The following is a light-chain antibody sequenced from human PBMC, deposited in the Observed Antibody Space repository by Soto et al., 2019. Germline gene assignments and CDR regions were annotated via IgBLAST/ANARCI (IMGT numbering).Light chain of an antibody. J-gene: IGLJ3*02. Sequence: QSVLTQPPSAAGTPGQRVHISCSGRSSNIGDNYVYWYRQLPGTAPKLLIYRSNQRPSGVPDRFSGSKSGTSASLDISGLRSEDEADYYCAAWDDSLSGWXFGGGTKLTV. CDR3: AAWDDSLSGWX. CDR2: RSN. CDR1: SSNIGDNY. V-gene: IGLV1-47*01.